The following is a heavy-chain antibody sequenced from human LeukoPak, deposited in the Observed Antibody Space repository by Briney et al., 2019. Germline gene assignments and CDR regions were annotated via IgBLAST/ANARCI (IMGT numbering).Heavy chain of an antibody. CDR3: ARGTPHYYGSGSYYIRRFDP. V-gene: IGHV4-4*02. CDR1: GGSISSGNW. Sequence: PSGTLSLTCAVSGGSISSGNWWSWVRQSPGKGLEWIGEINHSGSTNYNPSLKSRVTISLDTSKNQFSLRLTSVTAADTAVYYCARGTPHYYGSGSYYIRRFDPWGQGTLVTVSS. CDR2: INHSGST. D-gene: IGHD3-10*01. J-gene: IGHJ5*02.